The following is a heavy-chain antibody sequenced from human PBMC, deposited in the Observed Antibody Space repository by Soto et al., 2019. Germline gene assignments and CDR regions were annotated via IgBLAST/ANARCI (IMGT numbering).Heavy chain of an antibody. CDR1: GGSISSGGYS. V-gene: IGHV4-30-2*01. J-gene: IGHJ4*02. CDR3: ATAPGPY. CDR2: IYHSGST. Sequence: PSETLSLTCAVSGGSISSGGYSWSWIRQPPGKGLEWIGYIYHSGSTYYNPSLKSRVTISVDRSKNQFSLKLSSVTAADTAVYYCATAPGPYWGRGTLVTSPQ.